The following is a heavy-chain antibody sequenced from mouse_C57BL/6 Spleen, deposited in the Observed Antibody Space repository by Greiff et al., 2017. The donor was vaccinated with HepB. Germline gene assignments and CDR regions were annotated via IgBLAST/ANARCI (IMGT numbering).Heavy chain of an antibody. CDR1: GFSLTSYG. J-gene: IGHJ1*03. D-gene: IGHD1-1*01. V-gene: IGHV2-5*01. CDR2: IWRGGST. CDR3: AKITTVVADGYFDV. Sequence: VQLKESGPGLVQPSQSLSITCTVSGFSLTSYGVHWVRQSPGKGLEWLGVIWRGGSTDYNAAFMSRLSITKDNSKSQVFFKMNSLQADDTAIYYCAKITTVVADGYFDVWGTGTTVTVSS.